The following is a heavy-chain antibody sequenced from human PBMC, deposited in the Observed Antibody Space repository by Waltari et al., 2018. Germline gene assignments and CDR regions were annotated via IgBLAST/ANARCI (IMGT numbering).Heavy chain of an antibody. D-gene: IGHD2-21*01. CDR1: GYSISSGYY. Sequence: QVQLQESGPGLVKPSETLSLTRAVSGYSISSGYYWGWIRQPPGKGLEWIGSIDHSGSTYYNPSLKSRVTISVDTSKNQFSLKLSSVTAADTAVYYCASLKPSGDHFDYWGQGTLVTVSS. CDR3: ASLKPSGDHFDY. J-gene: IGHJ4*02. CDR2: IDHSGST. V-gene: IGHV4-38-2*01.